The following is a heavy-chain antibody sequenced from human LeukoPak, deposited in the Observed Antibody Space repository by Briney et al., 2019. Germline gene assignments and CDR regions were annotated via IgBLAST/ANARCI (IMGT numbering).Heavy chain of an antibody. V-gene: IGHV3-21*01. CDR1: GFTFRSYT. Sequence: PGGSLRLSCVASGFTFRSYTMNWVRQAPGKGLEWVSSISSSSSYIYYADSVKGRFTISRDNAKNSLYLQMNSLRAEDTAVYYCAKEMVVPAALNYYYYYYMDVWGKGTTVTVSS. CDR2: ISSSSSYI. CDR3: AKEMVVPAALNYYYYYYMDV. D-gene: IGHD2-2*01. J-gene: IGHJ6*03.